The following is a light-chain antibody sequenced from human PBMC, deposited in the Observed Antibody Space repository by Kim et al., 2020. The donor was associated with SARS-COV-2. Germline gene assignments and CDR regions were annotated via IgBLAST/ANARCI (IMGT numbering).Light chain of an antibody. CDR1: SSDVGDYNY. CDR3: CSYAGSYTLLV. CDR2: DVS. J-gene: IGLJ3*02. V-gene: IGLV2-11*01. Sequence: QSVTMFCTGSSSDVGDYNYVSWYQQHPGKAHKLMIYDVSKRPSGVPDRFSGSKSGNTASLTISGLQAEDEADYYCCSYAGSYTLLVFGGGTKLTVL.